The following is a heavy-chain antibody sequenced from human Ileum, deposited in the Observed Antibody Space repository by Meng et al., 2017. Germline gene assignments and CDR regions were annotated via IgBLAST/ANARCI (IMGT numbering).Heavy chain of an antibody. CDR3: ARRPGSGSQNFDY. CDR1: GYSFTSYW. CDR2: IYPGDSDT. D-gene: IGHD3-10*01. Sequence: GESLKISCKGSGYSFTSYWIGRVRQMPGKGLEWMGIIYPGDSDTRYSPSFQGQVTNSADKSITTAYLQWSSLKTSDTAMYYCARRPGSGSQNFDYWGQGTLVTVSS. J-gene: IGHJ4*02. V-gene: IGHV5-51*01.